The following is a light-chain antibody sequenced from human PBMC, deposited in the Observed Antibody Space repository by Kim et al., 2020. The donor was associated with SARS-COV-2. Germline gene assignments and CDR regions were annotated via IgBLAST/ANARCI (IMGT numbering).Light chain of an antibody. V-gene: IGLV1-44*01. CDR1: SSNIGSNP. CDR3: AAWDGSLNAVM. Sequence: QSVLTQPPSTSGTPGQRVTISCSGSSSNIGSNPVNWYRQLPGTAPKLLIYSDNQRPSGVPDRFSGSKSGTSASLAISGLQSDDESDYYCAAWDGSLNAVMFGGGTQLTVL. J-gene: IGLJ3*02. CDR2: SDN.